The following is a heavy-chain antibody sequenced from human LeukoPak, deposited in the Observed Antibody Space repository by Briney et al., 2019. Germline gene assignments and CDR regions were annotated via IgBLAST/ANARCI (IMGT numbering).Heavy chain of an antibody. V-gene: IGHV4-39*07. CDR2: IYYSGST. CDR3: AAPSSYGYNWFDP. Sequence: SETLSLTCTVSGGSISSSSYYWGWIRQPPGKGLGWIGSIYYSGSTYYNPSLKSRVTISVDTSKNQFSLKLSSVTAADAAVYYCAAPSSYGYNWFDPWGQGTLVTVSS. CDR1: GGSISSSSYY. D-gene: IGHD5-18*01. J-gene: IGHJ5*02.